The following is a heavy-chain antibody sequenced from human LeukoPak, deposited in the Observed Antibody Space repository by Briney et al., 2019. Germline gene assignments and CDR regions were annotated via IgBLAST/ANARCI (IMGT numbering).Heavy chain of an antibody. CDR3: ARLPTAEYFQH. D-gene: IGHD1-26*01. CDR1: GFKFTTHW. Sequence: GGSLRLSCAASGFKFTTHWMSWVRQAPGKGLEWVANIKQDGSDTHYVESVKGRFTISRDNAKNSLYLQMNSLRAEDTAVYYCARLPTAEYFQHWGQGTLVTVSS. J-gene: IGHJ1*01. V-gene: IGHV3-7*01. CDR2: IKQDGSDT.